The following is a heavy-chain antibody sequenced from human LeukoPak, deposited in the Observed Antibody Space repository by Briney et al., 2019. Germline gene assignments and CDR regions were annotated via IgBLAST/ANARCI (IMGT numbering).Heavy chain of an antibody. Sequence: GGSLRLSCAASGSSLSNYAMHWVRQTPGKGLEWVAVIWYDGSNEYYSEFVKGRFAISRDTSRNTLYLQMNNVRAEDTAVYFCARDPGLRLDSWGQGTLVTAS. D-gene: IGHD3-3*01. CDR1: GSSLSNYA. CDR3: ARDPGLRLDS. J-gene: IGHJ4*02. CDR2: IWYDGSNE. V-gene: IGHV3-33*01.